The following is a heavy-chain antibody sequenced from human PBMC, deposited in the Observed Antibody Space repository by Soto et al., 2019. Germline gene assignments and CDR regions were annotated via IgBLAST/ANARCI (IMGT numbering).Heavy chain of an antibody. V-gene: IGHV3-15*01. CDR2: IMSKTDGGTT. Sequence: EVQLVESGGGFVQPGGSLRLSCATSGFTFSKAWVGWVRQAPGKGLEWVGRIMSKTDGGTTDYAAPVKGRFTISRDDSKSTLYLQMNSLKTEATAFYYCTTDSGMSPYSFDYWGQGTLVTVSS. J-gene: IGHJ4*02. D-gene: IGHD1-26*01. CDR1: GFTFSKAW. CDR3: TTDSGMSPYSFDY.